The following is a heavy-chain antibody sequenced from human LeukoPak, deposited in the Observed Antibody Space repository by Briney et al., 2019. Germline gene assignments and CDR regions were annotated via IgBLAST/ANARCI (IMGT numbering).Heavy chain of an antibody. V-gene: IGHV1-69*05. Sequence: SVKVSCKXSGGTFSSYAISWVRQAPGQGLEWMGGIIPISGTANYAQKFQGRVTITTDESTSTAYMELSSLRSEDTAVYYCARGDVDLPPQLCSFDYWGQGTLVTVSS. J-gene: IGHJ4*02. CDR1: GGTFSSYA. CDR3: ARGDVDLPPQLCSFDY. D-gene: IGHD5-18*01. CDR2: IIPISGTA.